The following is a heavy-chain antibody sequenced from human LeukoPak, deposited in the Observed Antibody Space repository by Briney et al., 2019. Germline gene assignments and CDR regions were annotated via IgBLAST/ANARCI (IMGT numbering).Heavy chain of an antibody. V-gene: IGHV1-2*02. CDR1: GYTFTGYY. D-gene: IGHD3-22*01. CDR3: AREVNDYYESSGYYYGRGDWFDP. CDR2: INPNSGGT. J-gene: IGHJ5*02. Sequence: ASVKVSCKASGYTFTGYYIHWVRQAPGQGLEWMGWINPNSGGTNYAQKFQGRVTMTRDTSISTVYMEVSRLTSDDTAVYYCAREVNDYYESSGYYYGRGDWFDPWGQGTLITVSS.